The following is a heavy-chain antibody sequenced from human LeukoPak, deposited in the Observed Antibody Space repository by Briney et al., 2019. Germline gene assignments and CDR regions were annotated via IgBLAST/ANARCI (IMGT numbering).Heavy chain of an antibody. CDR2: IWYDGSNK. CDR3: ATTGSSGDEGDAFDI. V-gene: IGHV3-33*01. D-gene: IGHD6-13*01. CDR1: GFIFSSFG. Sequence: GRSLRLSCAASGFIFSSFGMHWVRQAPGKGLEWVAVIWYDGSNKQYADSVKGRFTISRDNSKNTLYLQMNSLRAEDTAVYYCATTGSSGDEGDAFDIWGQGTMVTVSS. J-gene: IGHJ3*02.